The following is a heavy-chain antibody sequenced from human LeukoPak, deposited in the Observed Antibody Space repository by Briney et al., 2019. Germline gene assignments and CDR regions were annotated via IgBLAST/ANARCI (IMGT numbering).Heavy chain of an antibody. J-gene: IGHJ5*02. V-gene: IGHV3-73*01. CDR3: TRDSGTYNWFDP. CDR2: IDKKDKGYATAT. CDR1: GFTFSGSA. D-gene: IGHD1-26*01. Sequence: PGGSLRLSCAASGFTFSGSAIHWVWQSSRKGLEWVGQIDKKDKGYATATAYAASVKGRFTISRDDSINTAYLQMKSLKTEDTALYYCTRDSGTYNWFDPWDQGTLVTVSS.